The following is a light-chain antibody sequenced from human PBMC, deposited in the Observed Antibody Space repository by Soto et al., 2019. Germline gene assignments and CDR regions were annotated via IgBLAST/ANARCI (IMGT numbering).Light chain of an antibody. CDR3: QQYNNWPLT. CDR1: QSVRSD. J-gene: IGKJ4*01. V-gene: IGKV3-15*01. Sequence: EIVLTQSPATLSVSPGDRATLSCRASQSVRSDLAWLQQKPGQAPRLLIYDASTRATGIPARFSGSVSGTEFTLTISSLQSEDFATYYCQQYNNWPLTFGGGTKVEIK. CDR2: DAS.